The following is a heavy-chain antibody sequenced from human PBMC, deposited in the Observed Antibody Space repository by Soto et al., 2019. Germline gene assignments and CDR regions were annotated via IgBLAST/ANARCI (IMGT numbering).Heavy chain of an antibody. Sequence: SETLSLTXTVSTDSSSFTNSYWGWIRQPPGKGLQWIGSSSYNGGTFYNPSPKGRVVISFDTSKKQSSLQVTSVTAADTAVYFCARHRIEVVWRGFDFWGQGSPVTVSS. CDR2: SSYNGGT. D-gene: IGHD3-10*01. CDR1: TDSSSFTNSY. V-gene: IGHV4-39*01. CDR3: ARHRIEVVWRGFDF. J-gene: IGHJ4*02.